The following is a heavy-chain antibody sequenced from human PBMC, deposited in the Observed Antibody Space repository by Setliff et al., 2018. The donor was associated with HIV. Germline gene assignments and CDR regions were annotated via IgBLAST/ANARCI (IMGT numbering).Heavy chain of an antibody. V-gene: IGHV1-69*05. Sequence: SVKVSCKASGGTFSSYAISWVRQAPGQGLEWMGGIIPIFGNTNYEQKFQGRVTMTRDTSTTTVYMELSSLTSEDTAIYYCARDFGGRWTFDYWGQGTLVTVSS. D-gene: IGHD3-10*01. CDR3: ARDFGGRWTFDY. CDR2: IIPIFGNT. J-gene: IGHJ4*02. CDR1: GGTFSSYA.